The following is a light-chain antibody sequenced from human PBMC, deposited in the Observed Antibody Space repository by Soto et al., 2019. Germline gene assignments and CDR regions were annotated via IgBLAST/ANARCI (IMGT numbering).Light chain of an antibody. CDR3: QQRSNWPIT. Sequence: EIVLTQSPATQSLSPGERATLSCRASQSVSSYLAWYQQKPGQAPRLLIYDASNRATGIPARFSGSGSGTDFTLTISSLEPADFAVYYCQQRSNWPITFGQGTRLEIK. CDR2: DAS. V-gene: IGKV3-11*01. J-gene: IGKJ5*01. CDR1: QSVSSY.